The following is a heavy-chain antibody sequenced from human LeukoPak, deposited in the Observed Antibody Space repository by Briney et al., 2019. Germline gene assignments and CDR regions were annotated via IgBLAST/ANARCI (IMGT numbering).Heavy chain of an antibody. CDR3: ARSRPRRVRGVILWGYFDY. V-gene: IGHV1-69*01. D-gene: IGHD3-10*01. Sequence: SVKVSCKASGGTFSSYAISWVRQAPGQGLEWMGGIIPIFGTANYAQKFQGRVTITADESTSTAYMELSSLRSDDTAVYYCARSRPRRVRGVILWGYFDYWGQGTLVTVSS. J-gene: IGHJ4*02. CDR2: IIPIFGTA. CDR1: GGTFSSYA.